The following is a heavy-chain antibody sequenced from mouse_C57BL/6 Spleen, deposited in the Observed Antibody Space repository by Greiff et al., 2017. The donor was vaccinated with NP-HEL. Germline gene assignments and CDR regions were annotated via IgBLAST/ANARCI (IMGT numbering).Heavy chain of an antibody. V-gene: IGHV2-6-1*01. J-gene: IGHJ4*01. D-gene: IGHD2-4*01. CDR1: GFSLTSYG. CDR3: ARQDDYDEEGAMDY. Sequence: VKLMESGPGLVAPSQSLSITCTVSGFSLTSYGVHWVRQPPGKGLEWLVVIWSDGSTTYNSALKSRLSISKDNSKSQVFVKMNSLQTDDTAMYYCARQDDYDEEGAMDYWGQGTSVTVSS. CDR2: IWSDGST.